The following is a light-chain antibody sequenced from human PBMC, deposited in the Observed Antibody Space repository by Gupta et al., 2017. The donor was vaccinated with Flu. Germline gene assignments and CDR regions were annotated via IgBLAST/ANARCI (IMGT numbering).Light chain of an antibody. CDR2: GAS. CDR1: QSISSSY. Sequence: EIVLTQSPGTLSLSPGERATLSCRASQSISSSYLAWYQQKPGQAPRLLIYGASSRATGIPDRFSGSGSGTDFTLTINRLEPEDFAVYYCQQYRSSPRTFGQGTKVEIK. CDR3: QQYRSSPRT. V-gene: IGKV3-20*01. J-gene: IGKJ1*01.